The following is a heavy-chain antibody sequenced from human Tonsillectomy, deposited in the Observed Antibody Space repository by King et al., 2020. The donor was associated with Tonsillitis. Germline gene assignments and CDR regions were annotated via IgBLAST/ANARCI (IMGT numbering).Heavy chain of an antibody. Sequence: VQLVESGGGLVQPGGSLRLSCAASGFTFSSHAMSCVRQAPGQGLESVPAISGSGGSTYYADSVKGRFTISRDNSKNTLYLQMNSLRAEDTAVYYCAKHRMTMIVVVGAFDIWGQGTMVTVSA. V-gene: IGHV3-23*04. CDR2: ISGSGGST. J-gene: IGHJ3*02. CDR3: AKHRMTMIVVVGAFDI. CDR1: GFTFSSHA. D-gene: IGHD3-22*01.